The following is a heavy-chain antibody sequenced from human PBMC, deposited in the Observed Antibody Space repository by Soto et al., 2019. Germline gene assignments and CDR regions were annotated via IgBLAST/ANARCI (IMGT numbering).Heavy chain of an antibody. CDR2: IYHSGST. CDR1: GYSISSGDY. D-gene: IGHD6-13*01. Sequence: PSETLSLTCAVSGYSISSGDYWGWIRQPPGKGLEWIGSIYHSGSTYYNPSLKSRVTISVDTSKNQFSLKLSSVTAADTAVYYCARQEAAGKAHFDYWGQGTLVAVYS. V-gene: IGHV4-38-2*01. CDR3: ARQEAAGKAHFDY. J-gene: IGHJ4*02.